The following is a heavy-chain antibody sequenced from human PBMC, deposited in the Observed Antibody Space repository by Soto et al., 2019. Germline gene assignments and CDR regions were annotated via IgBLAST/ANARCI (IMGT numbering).Heavy chain of an antibody. Sequence: QGRLVQSGAEVKKPGASVKVSCKGSGYTFTNYGISWVRKDPGQGLEWMGWICDYNGDTNHAQNLLGRVTVTTDTSMSTAILELRNLRSDDAAVYYCARDHCGGGSCYKDYWGQGTLVTVSS. CDR1: GYTFTNYG. V-gene: IGHV1-18*01. D-gene: IGHD2-15*01. J-gene: IGHJ4*02. CDR2: ICDYNGDT. CDR3: ARDHCGGGSCYKDY.